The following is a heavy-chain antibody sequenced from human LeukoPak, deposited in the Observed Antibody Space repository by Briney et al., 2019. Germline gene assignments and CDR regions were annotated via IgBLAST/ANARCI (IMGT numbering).Heavy chain of an antibody. CDR1: GGTFSSYT. CDR2: IIPILGIA. D-gene: IGHD2-2*01. V-gene: IGHV1-69*04. Sequence: SVKVSCKASGGTFSSYTISWVRQAPGQGLEWMGRIIPILGIANYAQKFQGRVTITADKSTSTAYMELSSLRSEDTAVYYCARDRVCSSTGCQSNYYYYGMDVWGQGTTVTVSS. J-gene: IGHJ6*02. CDR3: ARDRVCSSTGCQSNYYYYGMDV.